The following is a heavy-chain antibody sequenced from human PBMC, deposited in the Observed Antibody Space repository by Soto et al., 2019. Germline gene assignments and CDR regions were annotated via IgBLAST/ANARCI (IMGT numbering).Heavy chain of an antibody. V-gene: IGHV4-39*01. D-gene: IGHD4-17*01. CDR2: IYYSGST. CDR3: ASPPPYGDYVMGAFDI. CDR1: GGSISSSSYY. Sequence: SETLSLTCTVSGGSISSSSYYWGWIRQPPGKGLEWIGSIYYSGSTYYNPSLKSRVTISVDTSKNQFSLKLSSVTAADTAVYYCASPPPYGDYVMGAFDIWGQGTMVTVSS. J-gene: IGHJ3*02.